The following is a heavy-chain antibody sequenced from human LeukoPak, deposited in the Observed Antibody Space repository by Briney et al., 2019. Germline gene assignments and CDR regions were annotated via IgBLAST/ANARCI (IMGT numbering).Heavy chain of an antibody. V-gene: IGHV4-61*10. Sequence: TSETLSLTCTVSGDSISSGDYYWSWIRQPAGKGLEWIGEINHSGSTNYNPSLKSRVTISVDTSKNQFSLKLSSVTAADTAVYYCARRSRAIVVVPAAKRGSYYFDYWGQGTLVTVSS. CDR3: ARRSRAIVVVPAAKRGSYYFDY. CDR2: INHSGST. D-gene: IGHD2-2*01. J-gene: IGHJ4*02. CDR1: GDSISSGDYY.